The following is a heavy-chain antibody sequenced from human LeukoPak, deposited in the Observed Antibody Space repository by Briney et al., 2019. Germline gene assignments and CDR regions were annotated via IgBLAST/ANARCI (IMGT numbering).Heavy chain of an antibody. J-gene: IGHJ3*02. CDR2: ISSSGSTI. D-gene: IGHD4-23*01. CDR3: ARDSGRNYRGAFDI. CDR1: GFTFSSYE. Sequence: GGSLRLSCAASGFTFSSYEMNWVHQAPGKGLEWVSYISSSGSTIYYADSVKGRFTISRDNAKNSLYLQMNSLRAEDTAVYYCARDSGRNYRGAFDIWGQGTMVTVSS. V-gene: IGHV3-48*03.